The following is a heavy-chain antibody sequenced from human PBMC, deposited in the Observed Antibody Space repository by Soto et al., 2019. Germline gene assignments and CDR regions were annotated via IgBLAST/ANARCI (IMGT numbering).Heavy chain of an antibody. J-gene: IGHJ5*02. D-gene: IGHD3-10*01. Sequence: GGSLRLSCAASGFTFSSYWTHWVRQAPGKGLVWVSRINSDGSSTSYADSVKGRFTISRDNAKNTLYLQMNSLRAEDTAVYYCARDLPFTNSGSYYEVGDTLDPWGQGTLVTVSS. V-gene: IGHV3-74*01. CDR3: ARDLPFTNSGSYYEVGDTLDP. CDR1: GFTFSSYW. CDR2: INSDGSST.